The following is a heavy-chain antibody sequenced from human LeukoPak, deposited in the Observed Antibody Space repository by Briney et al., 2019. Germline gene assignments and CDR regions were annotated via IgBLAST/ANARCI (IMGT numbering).Heavy chain of an antibody. D-gene: IGHD3-10*01. CDR3: AKDPLIYGSGSYYFDY. CDR2: IRYDGS. CDR1: GFTFSSYG. Sequence: PGGSLRLSCAASGFTFSSYGMHWVRQAPGKGLEWVAFIRYDGSNADSVEGRFTISRDNSKNTLYLQMNSLRVEDTAVYFCAKDPLIYGSGSYYFDYWGQGTLVTVSS. J-gene: IGHJ4*02. V-gene: IGHV3-30*02.